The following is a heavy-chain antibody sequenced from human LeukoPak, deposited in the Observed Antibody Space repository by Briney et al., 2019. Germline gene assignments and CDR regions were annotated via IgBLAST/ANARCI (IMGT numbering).Heavy chain of an antibody. CDR1: GGSIRSYY. Sequence: SETLSLTCTVSGGSIRSYYWSWIRQPPGKRLEWIGYIYYSGSTNYNPSLNSRVTISVDTSKNQFSLKLSSVTAADTAVYYCARDSICSGGSCYSGWFDPRGQGTLVTVSS. D-gene: IGHD2-15*01. CDR2: IYYSGST. CDR3: ARDSICSGGSCYSGWFDP. J-gene: IGHJ5*02. V-gene: IGHV4-59*01.